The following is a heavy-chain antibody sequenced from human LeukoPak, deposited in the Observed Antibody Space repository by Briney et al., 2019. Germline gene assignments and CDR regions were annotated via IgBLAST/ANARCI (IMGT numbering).Heavy chain of an antibody. D-gene: IGHD5-18*01. CDR2: IYYSGST. CDR3: ARSNSYGYAYYHYYMDV. CDR1: GGSISSYY. V-gene: IGHV4-59*01. J-gene: IGHJ6*03. Sequence: PSETLSLTCTVSGGSISSYYWSWIRQPPGKGLEWIGYIYYSGSTNYNPSLKSRVTISVDTSKNQFSLKLSSVTAADTAVYYCARSNSYGYAYYHYYMDVWGKGTTVTVSS.